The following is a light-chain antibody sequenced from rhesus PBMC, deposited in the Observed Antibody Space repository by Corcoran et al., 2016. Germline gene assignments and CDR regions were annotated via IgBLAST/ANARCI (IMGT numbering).Light chain of an antibody. CDR1: QGITNK. Sequence: DIQMTQSPSSLSASVGDTVIITCRASQGITNKLAWYQQKPGKVPQLLIYSASTLQTGVPSRFSGSGSGTDCTLTSSSLQPEDSATDYCQHGYGNPFTVGPGTKLDIK. CDR2: SAS. V-gene: IGKV1-33*02. J-gene: IGKJ3*01. CDR3: QHGYGNPFT.